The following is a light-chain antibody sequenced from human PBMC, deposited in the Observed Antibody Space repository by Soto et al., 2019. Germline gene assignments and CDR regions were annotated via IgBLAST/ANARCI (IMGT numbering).Light chain of an antibody. CDR3: QQRSNWPPLT. J-gene: IGKJ4*01. CDR2: DAS. Sequence: EIVLTQSPATLSLSPGERATLSCRASQSVSSYLASYQQKPAQAPRLLIYDASNRATGIPARFSGSGSGRDFTLTISSLEPEDFAVYYCQQRSNWPPLTFGGGTKVEIK. V-gene: IGKV3-11*02. CDR1: QSVSSY.